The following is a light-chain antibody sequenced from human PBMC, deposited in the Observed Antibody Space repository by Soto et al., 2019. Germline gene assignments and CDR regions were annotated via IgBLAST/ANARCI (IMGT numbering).Light chain of an antibody. Sequence: EIVLTQSPATLSLSPGERATLSCRASRSLSKSLVWYQQKPGQAPRLLIDGASNRATGIPARFSGSGSGTDFTLTISSLEPEDFAVYFCQQRSSWPLTCGGGTKGDIK. V-gene: IGKV3-11*01. CDR3: QQRSSWPLT. J-gene: IGKJ4*02. CDR1: RSLSKS. CDR2: GAS.